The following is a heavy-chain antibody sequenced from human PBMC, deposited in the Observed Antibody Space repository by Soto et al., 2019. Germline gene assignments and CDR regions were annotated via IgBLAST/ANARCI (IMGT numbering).Heavy chain of an antibody. CDR3: ARDRLRLGELSLIGYFDY. Sequence: QVQLVESGGGVVQPGRSLRLSCAGSGFSFSSYTMHWVRQAPGKGLEWVALISFDSSYKFYADSVKGRFSISRDNSKNTLYLQMDSLRPDDTALYYCARDRLRLGELSLIGYFDYWGQGTLVTVSS. J-gene: IGHJ4*02. CDR1: GFSFSSYT. V-gene: IGHV3-30*01. CDR2: ISFDSSYK. D-gene: IGHD3-16*02.